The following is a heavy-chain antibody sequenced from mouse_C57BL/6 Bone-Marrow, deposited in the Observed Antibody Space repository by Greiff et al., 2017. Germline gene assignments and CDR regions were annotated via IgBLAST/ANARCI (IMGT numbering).Heavy chain of an antibody. D-gene: IGHD4-1*01. CDR1: GFNIKDDY. CDR3: TTGDWDTFAY. Sequence: VQLKQSGAELVRPGASVKLSCTASGFNIKDDYMHWVKQRPEQGLEWIGWIDPEDGDTEYASKFQGKATITADTSYNTAYLQLSSLTSEDTAVYYCTTGDWDTFAYWGQGTLVTVSA. CDR2: IDPEDGDT. V-gene: IGHV14-4*01. J-gene: IGHJ3*01.